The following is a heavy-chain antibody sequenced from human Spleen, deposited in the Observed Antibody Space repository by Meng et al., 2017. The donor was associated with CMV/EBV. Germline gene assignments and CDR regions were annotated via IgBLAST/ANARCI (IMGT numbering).Heavy chain of an antibody. Sequence: GESLKISCAASGFTVSNNYMSWVRQAPGKGLEWVAVIYVGSGNTYYAGSVNGRFSISRDNSRNTLYLEMNNLKAEDTAVYYCAKDSRAWSYYLDSWGQGTQVTVSS. D-gene: IGHD5-24*01. CDR1: GFTVSNNY. CDR2: IYVGSGNT. J-gene: IGHJ4*02. V-gene: IGHV3-23*03. CDR3: AKDSRAWSYYLDS.